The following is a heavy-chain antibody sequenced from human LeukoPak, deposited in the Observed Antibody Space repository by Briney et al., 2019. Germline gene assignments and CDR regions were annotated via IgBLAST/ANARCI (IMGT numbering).Heavy chain of an antibody. D-gene: IGHD2-2*01. CDR1: GYSFTSYW. Sequence: GESLKISCKGSGYSFTSYWISWVRQMPGKGLEWMGRIDPSDSYTNYSPSFQGHVTISADKSISTAYLQWSSLKASDTAMYYCARLHCSSTSCCEDWFDPWGQGTLVTVSS. J-gene: IGHJ5*02. CDR3: ARLHCSSTSCCEDWFDP. V-gene: IGHV5-10-1*01. CDR2: IDPSDSYT.